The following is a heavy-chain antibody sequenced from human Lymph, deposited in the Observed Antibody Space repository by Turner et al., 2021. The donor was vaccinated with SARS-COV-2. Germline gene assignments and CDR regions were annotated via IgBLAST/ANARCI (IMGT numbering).Heavy chain of an antibody. CDR2: MNPVSGYT. CDR1: GYNFTSHD. CDR3: AGLHGHCTSTSCNLNYYFGMDV. J-gene: IGHJ6*02. V-gene: IGHV1-8*01. D-gene: IGHD2-2*01. Sequence: QVQLEQSGVEVKKPGASVTVSCKASGYNFTSHDINWVRQATGQGLGWMGWMNPVSGYTGDAHKFSGRVTKTRFTTISTAYMDLISLRSEDTAVEYCAGLHGHCTSTSCNLNYYFGMDVWGQGTTVTVSS.